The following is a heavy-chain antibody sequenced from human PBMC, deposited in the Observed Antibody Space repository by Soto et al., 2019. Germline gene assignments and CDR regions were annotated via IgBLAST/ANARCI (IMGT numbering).Heavy chain of an antibody. CDR3: ARGYRSSTSCLYYYYGMDV. CDR2: ISAYNGNT. CDR1: GYTFTSYG. J-gene: IGHJ6*02. D-gene: IGHD2-2*01. Sequence: ASVKVSCKASGYTFTSYGISWVRQAPGQGLEWMGWISAYNGNTNYAQKLQGRVTMTTDTSTSTAYMELRSLRSDDTAVYYCARGYRSSTSCLYYYYGMDVWGQGTTVTVSS. V-gene: IGHV1-18*01.